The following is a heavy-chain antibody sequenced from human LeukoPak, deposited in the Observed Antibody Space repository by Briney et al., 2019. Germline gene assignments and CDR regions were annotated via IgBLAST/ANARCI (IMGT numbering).Heavy chain of an antibody. D-gene: IGHD6-13*01. V-gene: IGHV1-24*01. CDR2: FDPEDGET. CDR3: ATAEYSSSWDFYYYYYMDV. CDR1: GYTLTELS. Sequence: ASVTVSCKVSGYTLTELSMHWVRQAPGKGLEWMGGFDPEDGETIYAQKFQGRVTMTEDTSTDTAYMELSSLRSEDTAVYYCATAEYSSSWDFYYYYYMDVWGKGTTVTVSS. J-gene: IGHJ6*03.